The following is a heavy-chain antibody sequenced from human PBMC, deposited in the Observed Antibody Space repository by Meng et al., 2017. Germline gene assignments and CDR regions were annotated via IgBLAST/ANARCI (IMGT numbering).Heavy chain of an antibody. CDR3: ARGVSYGGPDY. D-gene: IGHD4-23*01. CDR2: ISAYNGNT. CDR1: GYTFTSYG. J-gene: IGHJ4*02. Sequence: QGQLVQSGAEVKKPGASVKVSCKASGYTFTSYGISWVRQAPGQGLEWMGWISAYNGNTNYAQKLQGRVTITRNTSISTAYMELSSLRSEDTAVYYCARGVSYGGPDYWGQGTLVTVSS. V-gene: IGHV1-18*01.